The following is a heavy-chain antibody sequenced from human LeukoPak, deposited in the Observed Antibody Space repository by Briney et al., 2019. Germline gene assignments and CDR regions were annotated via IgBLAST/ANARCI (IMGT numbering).Heavy chain of an antibody. Sequence: SETLSLTCAVYGGSFSGYYWSWIRQPPGKGLEWIGEINHSGSTNYNLSLKSRVTISVDTSKNQFSLKLSSVTAADTAVYYCARGGRQQQLVLSFVDYWGQGTLVTVSS. CDR3: ARGGRQQQLVLSFVDY. J-gene: IGHJ4*02. CDR2: INHSGST. D-gene: IGHD6-13*01. V-gene: IGHV4-34*01. CDR1: GGSFSGYY.